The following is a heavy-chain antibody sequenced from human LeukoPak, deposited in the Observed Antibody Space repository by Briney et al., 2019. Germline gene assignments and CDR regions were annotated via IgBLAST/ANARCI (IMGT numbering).Heavy chain of an antibody. J-gene: IGHJ4*02. Sequence: TGGSLRLSCAASGFTFSSYSMNWVRQAPGKGLEWVSDISGSGISTYYADSVKGRFTISRDNSKNTLYLQMNSLRAEDTAVYYCAKDQWSFSYFDYWGQGTLVTVSS. V-gene: IGHV3-23*01. D-gene: IGHD1-26*01. CDR3: AKDQWSFSYFDY. CDR2: ISGSGIST. CDR1: GFTFSSYS.